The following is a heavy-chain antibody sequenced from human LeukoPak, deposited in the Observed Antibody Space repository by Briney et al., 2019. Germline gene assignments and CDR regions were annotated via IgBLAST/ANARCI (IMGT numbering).Heavy chain of an antibody. CDR3: AKDRTTVTTPGAV. J-gene: IGHJ3*01. Sequence: GGSLRLSCAASGFTFSSYAMSWVRQAPGKGLEWVSVIYSGGSTYYADSVKGRFTISRDNSKNTLYLQMNSLRAEDTAVYYCAKDRTTVTTPGAVWGQGTMVTVSS. V-gene: IGHV3-23*03. CDR1: GFTFSSYA. D-gene: IGHD4-17*01. CDR2: IYSGGST.